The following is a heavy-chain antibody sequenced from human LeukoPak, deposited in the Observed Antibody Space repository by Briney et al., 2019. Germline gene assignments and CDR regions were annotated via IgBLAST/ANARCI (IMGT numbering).Heavy chain of an antibody. CDR3: ARGSSIVTSTIDWFDP. Sequence: ASVKVSCKASGYTFTSYGISWVRQAPGQGLEWMGWINPNSGGTHYAQKFQGRVTMTRDTSINTAYMELSRLRSDDTAIYYCARGSSIVTSTIDWFDPWGQGALVAVSS. J-gene: IGHJ5*02. D-gene: IGHD6-6*01. CDR2: INPNSGGT. V-gene: IGHV1-2*02. CDR1: GYTFTSYG.